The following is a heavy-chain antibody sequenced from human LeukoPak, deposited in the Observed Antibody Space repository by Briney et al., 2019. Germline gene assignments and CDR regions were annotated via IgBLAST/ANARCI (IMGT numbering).Heavy chain of an antibody. CDR1: GYTFTGYY. V-gene: IGHV1-2*02. CDR3: ARAEYPSVITPGY. J-gene: IGHJ4*02. D-gene: IGHD3-22*01. Sequence: ASVKVSCKASGYTFTGYYMHWVRQAPGQGLEWMGWINPNSGGTNYAQKFQGRVTMTRDTSISTAYMELSRLRSDDTAVYYCARAEYPSVITPGYWGQGTLVTVSS. CDR2: INPNSGGT.